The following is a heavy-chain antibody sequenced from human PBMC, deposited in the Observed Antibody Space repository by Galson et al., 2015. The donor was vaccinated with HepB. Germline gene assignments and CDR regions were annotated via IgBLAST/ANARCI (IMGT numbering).Heavy chain of an antibody. CDR2: ISARGGTK. D-gene: IGHD3-3*01. V-gene: IGHV3-48*03. CDR3: ARDPRGYFFDF. Sequence: SLRLSCAASGFSFGIYWMTWVRQAPGKGLEWLSYISARGGTKSYADSGRGRFTISRDNAKNSLYLQMNSLRVEDTAIYFCARDPRGYFFDFWGQGILVTVSS. CDR1: GFSFGIYW. J-gene: IGHJ4*02.